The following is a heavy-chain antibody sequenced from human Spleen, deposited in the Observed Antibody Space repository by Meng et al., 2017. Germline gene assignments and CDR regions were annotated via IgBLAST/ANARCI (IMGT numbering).Heavy chain of an antibody. Sequence: QGKLQQWGGGSLTPSWTLSLTCVFSGGSFSDYYWSWSRQPPGKGLEWIGEINHSGSTNYNPSLESRATISVDTSQNNLSLKLSSVTAADSAVYYCARGPTTMAHDFDYWGQGTLVTVSS. CDR3: ARGPTTMAHDFDY. CDR2: INHSGST. CDR1: GGSFSDYY. D-gene: IGHD4-11*01. J-gene: IGHJ4*02. V-gene: IGHV4-34*01.